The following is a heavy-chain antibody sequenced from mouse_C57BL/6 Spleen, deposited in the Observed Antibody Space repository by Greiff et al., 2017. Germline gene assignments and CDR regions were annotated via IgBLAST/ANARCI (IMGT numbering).Heavy chain of an antibody. Sequence: EVKLVESGGGLVKPGGSLKLSCAASGFTFSDYGMHWVRQAPEKGLEWVAYISSGSSTIYYADTVKGRFTISRDNAKNTLFLQMTSLRSEDTAMYYCARVLYGSSYAAMDYWGQGTSVTVSS. CDR3: ARVLYGSSYAAMDY. CDR2: ISSGSSTI. D-gene: IGHD1-1*01. V-gene: IGHV5-17*01. CDR1: GFTFSDYG. J-gene: IGHJ4*01.